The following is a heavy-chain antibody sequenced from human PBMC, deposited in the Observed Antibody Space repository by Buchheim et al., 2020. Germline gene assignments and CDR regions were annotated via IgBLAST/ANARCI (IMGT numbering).Heavy chain of an antibody. CDR2: IKSKTDGGTT. D-gene: IGHD2-2*02. Sequence: EVQLVESGGGLVKPGGSLRLSRAASGFTFSNAWMSWVRQAPGKGLEWVGRIKSKTDGGTTDYAAPVKGRFTISRDDSKNTLYLQMNSLKTEDTAVYYCTTGGGGIVVVPAAIPLDYWGQGTL. CDR1: GFTFSNAW. CDR3: TTGGGGIVVVPAAIPLDY. V-gene: IGHV3-15*01. J-gene: IGHJ4*02.